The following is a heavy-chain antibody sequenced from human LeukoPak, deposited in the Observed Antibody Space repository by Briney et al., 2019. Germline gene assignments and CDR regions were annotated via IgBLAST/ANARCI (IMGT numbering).Heavy chain of an antibody. D-gene: IGHD5-18*01. V-gene: IGHV3-7*03. J-gene: IGHJ4*02. CDR2: TNQDGSET. CDR3: ARDTAGYDY. CDR1: GFMFSSYW. Sequence: GGSLRLSCAGSGFMFSSYWMSWVRQAPGKGLEWVANTNQDGSETYYVDSVKGRFTISRDNAKNSLYLRMNSLRAEDTAVYYCARDTAGYDYWGQGTLVTVSS.